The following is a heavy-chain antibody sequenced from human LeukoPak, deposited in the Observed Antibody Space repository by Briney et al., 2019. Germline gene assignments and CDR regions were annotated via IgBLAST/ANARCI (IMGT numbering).Heavy chain of an antibody. D-gene: IGHD2-15*01. J-gene: IGHJ4*02. CDR1: GFTFSSYS. CDR3: ARSSKVVVAATMVGY. CDR2: ISSSSSYI. V-gene: IGHV3-21*01. Sequence: GGSLRLSCAASGFTFSSYSMNWVRQAPGKGLEWVSSISSSSSYIYYADSVKGRFTISRDNAKNSLYLQMNSLRAEDTAVYYCARSSKVVVAATMVGYWGQGALVTVSS.